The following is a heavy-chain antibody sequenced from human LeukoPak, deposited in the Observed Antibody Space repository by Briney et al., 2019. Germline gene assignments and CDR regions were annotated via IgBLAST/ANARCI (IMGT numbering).Heavy chain of an antibody. D-gene: IGHD6-13*01. CDR1: GGTFSSYT. CDR3: ARGVRAAAVGPPDY. Sequence: SVKVSCKASGGTFSSYTINWVRQAPGQGLEWMGGIIHIFDTPNYAQKFQSRVTITADESTSTAYMELSSLRSEDTAVYFCARGVRAAAVGPPDYWGQGTLVTVSS. V-gene: IGHV1-69*13. CDR2: IIHIFDTP. J-gene: IGHJ4*02.